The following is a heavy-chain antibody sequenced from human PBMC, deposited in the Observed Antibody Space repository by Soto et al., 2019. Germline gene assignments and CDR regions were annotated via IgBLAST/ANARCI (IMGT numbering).Heavy chain of an antibody. Sequence: GGSLRLSCAASGFTFSSYAMSWVRQAPGKGLEWVSAISGSGGSTYYADSVKGRFTISRDNSKNTLYLQMNSLRAEDTAVYYCAKVSRAGSGPTTNFFFDYWGQGTLVTVSS. D-gene: IGHD5-12*01. CDR2: ISGSGGST. CDR3: AKVSRAGSGPTTNFFFDY. V-gene: IGHV3-23*01. J-gene: IGHJ4*02. CDR1: GFTFSSYA.